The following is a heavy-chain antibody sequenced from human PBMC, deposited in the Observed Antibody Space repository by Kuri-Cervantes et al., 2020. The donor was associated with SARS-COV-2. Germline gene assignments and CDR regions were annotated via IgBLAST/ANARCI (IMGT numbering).Heavy chain of an antibody. CDR1: GGSISSGDYY. V-gene: IGHV4-39*07. CDR2: IYYSGST. J-gene: IGHJ4*02. CDR3: ARVWGPITGFFDY. Sequence: SETLSLTCTVSGGSISSGDYYWSWIRQPPGKGLEWIGSIYYSGSTYYNPSLKSRVTISVDTSKNQFSLKLSSVTAADTAVYYCARVWGPITGFFDYWGQGTMVTVSS. D-gene: IGHD3-16*01.